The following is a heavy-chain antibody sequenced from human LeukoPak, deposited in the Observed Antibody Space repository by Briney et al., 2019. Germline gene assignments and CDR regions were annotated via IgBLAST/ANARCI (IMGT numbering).Heavy chain of an antibody. V-gene: IGHV4-59*01. D-gene: IGHD6-6*01. Sequence: SETLSLTCTLSGGSISSYYWRWIRQPPGKGLEWIGYIYYSGSTNYDPYLKSRVTISVDTSKNQFSLKMSSVTDADTAVYYCARERVIAARRYYYMDVWGKGTTVTVSS. CDR2: IYYSGST. CDR1: GGSISSYY. CDR3: ARERVIAARRYYYMDV. J-gene: IGHJ6*03.